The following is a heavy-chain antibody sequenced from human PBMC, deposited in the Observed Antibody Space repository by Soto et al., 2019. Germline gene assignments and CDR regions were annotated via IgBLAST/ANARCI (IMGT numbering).Heavy chain of an antibody. D-gene: IGHD3-16*02. J-gene: IGHJ4*02. Sequence: EVQLAESGGGLVNPGGSLRLSCVASGFPFSYSWMSWVRQAPGKGLEWVARIKSETDGGTTDYAAPVEGRFTISRDDSKNTLNLQMKSLKTEDTAVYYCVTYDFIWGSYRVRWAYWGQGTLVTVSS. V-gene: IGHV3-15*01. CDR1: GFPFSYSW. CDR3: VTYDFIWGSYRVRWAY. CDR2: IKSETDGGTT.